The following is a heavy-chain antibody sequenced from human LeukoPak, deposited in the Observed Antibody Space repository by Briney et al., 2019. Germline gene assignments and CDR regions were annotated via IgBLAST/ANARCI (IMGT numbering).Heavy chain of an antibody. CDR2: IKQDGSEK. CDR3: ARDYYGSGWYGDY. Sequence: GGSLRLSCAASGFTFGIYWMSWVRQAPGKGLEWVANIKQDGSEKFYVDSMKGRFTLSRDNAKNSLFLQVNSLRAEDTAVYYCARDYYGSGWYGDYWGLGTLVTVSS. V-gene: IGHV3-7*04. D-gene: IGHD6-19*01. CDR1: GFTFGIYW. J-gene: IGHJ4*02.